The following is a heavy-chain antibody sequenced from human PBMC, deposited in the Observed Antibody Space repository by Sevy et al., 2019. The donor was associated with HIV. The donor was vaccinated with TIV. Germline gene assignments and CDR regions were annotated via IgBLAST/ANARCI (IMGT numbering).Heavy chain of an antibody. J-gene: IGHJ4*02. D-gene: IGHD6-13*01. CDR2: IYYSGST. V-gene: IGHV4-59*01. Sequence: SETLSLTCTVSGGSISSYYWSWIRQPPGKGLEWIGYIYYSGSTNYNPSLKSRVTISVDTSKNQFSLKLSSVTAADTAVYYWAGGGSSSWSVDIKYYFDYWGQGTLVTVSS. CDR3: AGGGSSSWSVDIKYYFDY. CDR1: GGSISSYY.